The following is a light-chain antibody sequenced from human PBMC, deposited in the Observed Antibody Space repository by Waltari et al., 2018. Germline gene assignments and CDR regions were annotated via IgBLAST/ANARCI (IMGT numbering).Light chain of an antibody. Sequence: SSELTHPLSVSVALGQTARISCGVKAVGGTYVHWYQHKPGQAPLLVIYSDSNRPSGVPERFSGSVSGNTATLTISGAQVGDEGDYYCQVWDTTTAWVFGGGSKLTVL. CDR2: SDS. CDR1: AVGGTY. CDR3: QVWDTTTAWV. J-gene: IGLJ3*02. V-gene: IGLV3-9*01.